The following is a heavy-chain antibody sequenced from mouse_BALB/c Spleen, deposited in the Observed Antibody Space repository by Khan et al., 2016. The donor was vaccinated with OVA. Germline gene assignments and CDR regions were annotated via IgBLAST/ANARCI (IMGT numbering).Heavy chain of an antibody. V-gene: IGHV1S127*01. D-gene: IGHD1-1*01. CDR2: IDPSTSET. CDR3: ASWGYGSPFAY. J-gene: IGHJ3*01. Sequence: QVQLQQSGPELVRPGASVKMSCKASGYTFTSFWIHWVKQRPGQGLEWIGMIDPSTSETRLNQKFKDKATLNVDKSSNTAYLTLSRLTSEVSAVYCCASWGYGSPFAYWGQGILVTVSA. CDR1: GYTFTSFW.